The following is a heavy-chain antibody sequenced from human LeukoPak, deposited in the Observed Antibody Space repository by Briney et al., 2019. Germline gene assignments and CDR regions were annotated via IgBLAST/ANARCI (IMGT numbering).Heavy chain of an antibody. CDR2: INHSGST. CDR3: ARIRYCSGGSCS. J-gene: IGHJ5*02. Sequence: SETLSLTCAVYGGSFSGYYWSWIRQPPGKGLEWIGEINHSGSTNYNPSLKSRVTISVDTSKNQFSVKLNFVTAADTAVYYCARIRYCSGGSCSWGQGTLVTVSS. D-gene: IGHD2-15*01. V-gene: IGHV4-34*01. CDR1: GGSFSGYY.